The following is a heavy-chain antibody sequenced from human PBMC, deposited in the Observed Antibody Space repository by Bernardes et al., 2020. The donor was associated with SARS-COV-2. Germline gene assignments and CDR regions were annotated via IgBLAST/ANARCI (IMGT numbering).Heavy chain of an antibody. CDR2: IRGSGAYT. CDR1: GFTFSTYA. D-gene: IGHD2-8*02. V-gene: IGHV3-23*01. J-gene: IGHJ4*02. Sequence: GGSLRLSCAASGFTFSTYAMSWVRQTPGKGLEWVASIRGSGAYTYYADSVKGRFTISRDNSRDTLYLQMNSLRADDTAVYYCAKNKDLSLPACTVDYWGQGTLVTVSS. CDR3: AKNKDLSLPACTVDY.